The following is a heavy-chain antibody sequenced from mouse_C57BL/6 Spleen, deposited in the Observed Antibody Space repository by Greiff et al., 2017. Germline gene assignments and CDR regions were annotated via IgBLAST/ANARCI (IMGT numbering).Heavy chain of an antibody. D-gene: IGHD1-1*01. CDR3: ARHEDYYGSSLYFDY. CDR2: FYPGSGSI. CDR1: GYTFTEYT. V-gene: IGHV1-62-2*01. J-gene: IGHJ2*01. Sequence: VQLQQSGAELVKPGASVKLSCKASGYTFTEYTIHWVKQRSGQGLEWIGWFYPGSGSIKYNEKFKDKVTLTADKSSSTVYMELSRLTAEDSAVFFCARHEDYYGSSLYFDYWGQGTTLTVSS.